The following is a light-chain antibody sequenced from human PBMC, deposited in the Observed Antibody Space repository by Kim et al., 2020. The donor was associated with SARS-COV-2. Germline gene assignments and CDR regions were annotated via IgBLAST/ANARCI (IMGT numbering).Light chain of an antibody. Sequence: SATLVDRVTIACQASQSSSNYVNWYQQRPRKAPKLLSYAASNLQGGVPSTFSASGSGTDSTLTISSLQPEDFATYYCQQSYSSSYTFGQGTKLEI. CDR3: QQSYSSSYT. CDR1: QSSSNY. J-gene: IGKJ2*01. CDR2: AAS. V-gene: IGKV1-39*01.